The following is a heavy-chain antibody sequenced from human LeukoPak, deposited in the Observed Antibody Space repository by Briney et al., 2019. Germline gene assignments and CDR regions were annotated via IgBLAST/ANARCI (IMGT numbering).Heavy chain of an antibody. CDR3: ARGDIQIQLWPHVDY. CDR2: INHSGST. D-gene: IGHD5-18*01. J-gene: IGHJ4*02. CDR1: GGSFSNHY. Sequence: SETLSLTCAVYGGSFSNHYWSWIRQPPGKGLEWIGEINHSGSTNYNPSLKSRVTISVDTSKNQFSLKLTSVTAADTAVYYCARGDIQIQLWPHVDYWGQGTLVTVSS. V-gene: IGHV4-34*01.